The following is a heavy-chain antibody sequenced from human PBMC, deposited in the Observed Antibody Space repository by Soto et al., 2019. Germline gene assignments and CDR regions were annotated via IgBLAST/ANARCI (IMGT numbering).Heavy chain of an antibody. V-gene: IGHV1-46*01. Sequence: QVQLVQSGAEVKKPGASVKVSCKASGYTFTSYYMHWVRQAPGQGLEWMGIINPSGGSTSYAQKFQGSVTMTRDTSTSTVYMELSSLRSEDTAVYYCAREAAIAAAGNPGWLDPWGQGTLVTVSS. CDR2: INPSGGST. CDR1: GYTFTSYY. J-gene: IGHJ5*02. D-gene: IGHD6-13*01. CDR3: AREAAIAAAGNPGWLDP.